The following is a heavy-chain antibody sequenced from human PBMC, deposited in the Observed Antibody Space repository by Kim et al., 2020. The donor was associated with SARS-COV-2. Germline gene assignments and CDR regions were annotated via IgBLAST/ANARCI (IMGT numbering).Heavy chain of an antibody. Sequence: SVKVSCKASGGTFSSYAISWVRQAPGQGLEWMGGIIPIFGTANYAQKFQGRVTITADESTSTAYMELSSLRSEDTAVYYCASNTAGATNYFDYWGQGTLVTVSS. D-gene: IGHD1-26*01. J-gene: IGHJ4*02. CDR1: GGTFSSYA. CDR3: ASNTAGATNYFDY. V-gene: IGHV1-69*13. CDR2: IIPIFGTA.